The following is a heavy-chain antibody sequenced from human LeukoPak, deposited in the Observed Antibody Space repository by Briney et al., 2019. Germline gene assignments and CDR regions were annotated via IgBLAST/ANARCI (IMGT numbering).Heavy chain of an antibody. CDR2: IYSGGST. CDR3: AREGYYYDSSGYGYYYGMDV. D-gene: IGHD3-22*01. Sequence: GGSLRLSCAASGFTVSSNYMSWVRQAPGKGLEWVSVIYSGGSTYYTDSVKGRLTISRDNSKNTLYLQMNSLRAEDTAVYYCAREGYYYDSSGYGYYYGMDVWGQGTTVTVSS. V-gene: IGHV3-53*01. J-gene: IGHJ6*02. CDR1: GFTVSSNY.